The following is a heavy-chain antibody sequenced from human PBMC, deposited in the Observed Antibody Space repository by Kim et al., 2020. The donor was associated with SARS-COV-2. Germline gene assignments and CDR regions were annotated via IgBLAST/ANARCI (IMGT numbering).Heavy chain of an antibody. CDR2: ISGSGGST. D-gene: IGHD3-10*01. CDR3: AKSITMVRETRGAYYYYGMDV. CDR1: GFTFSSYA. V-gene: IGHV3-23*01. Sequence: GGSLRLSCAASGFTFSSYAMSWVRQAPGKGLEWVSAISGSGGSTYYADSVKGRFTISRDNSKNTLYLQMNSLRAEDTAVYYCAKSITMVRETRGAYYYYGMDVWGQGTTVTVSS. J-gene: IGHJ6*02.